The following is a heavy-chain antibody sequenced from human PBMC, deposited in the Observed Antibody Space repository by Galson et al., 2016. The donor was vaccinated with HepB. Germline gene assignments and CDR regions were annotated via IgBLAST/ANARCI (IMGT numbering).Heavy chain of an antibody. J-gene: IGHJ4*02. V-gene: IGHV3-23*01. CDR1: GFSFNSYA. CDR3: AKENDFWSGYLSH. D-gene: IGHD3-3*01. Sequence: SLRLSCAVSGFSFNSYAFSWVRQTPGKGLEWVSAISGTGGTTDYTESVKGRFTISRDNSQSRLYLQMNSLRAEDTAIYYCAKENDFWSGYLSHWGQGALVTVSS. CDR2: ISGTGGTT.